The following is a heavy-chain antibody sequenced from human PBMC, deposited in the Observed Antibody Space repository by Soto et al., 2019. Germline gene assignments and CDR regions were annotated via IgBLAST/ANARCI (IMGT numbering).Heavy chain of an antibody. J-gene: IGHJ5*02. CDR1: GFTFTNYA. CDR3: AREVGAPSGWLDP. D-gene: IGHD1-26*01. Sequence: EMQLLESGGDLVHPGGSLRLSCAASGFTFTNYAMTWVRQTPGKGLEWVSGISASGGLKYYADSVRGRFTVSRDNSKNILYLQMDNLRDEDTALYYCAREVGAPSGWLDPWGQGTQVTVSS. V-gene: IGHV3-23*01. CDR2: ISASGGLK.